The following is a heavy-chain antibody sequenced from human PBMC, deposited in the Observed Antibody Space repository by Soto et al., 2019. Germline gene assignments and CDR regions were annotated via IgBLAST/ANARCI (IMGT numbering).Heavy chain of an antibody. CDR2: INPSGGST. CDR3: ARRGVTDFWSGYYYYYFDY. CDR1: GYTFTSYY. Sequence: GASVKVSCKASGYTFTSYYMHWVRQAPGQGLEWMGIINPSGGSTSYAQKFQGRVTMTRDTSTSTVYMELSSLRSEDTAVYYCARRGVTDFWSGYYYYYFDYWGQGTLVTSPQ. V-gene: IGHV1-46*03. D-gene: IGHD3-3*01. J-gene: IGHJ4*02.